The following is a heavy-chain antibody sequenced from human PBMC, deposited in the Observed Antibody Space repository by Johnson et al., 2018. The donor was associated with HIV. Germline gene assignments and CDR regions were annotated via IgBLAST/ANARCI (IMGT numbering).Heavy chain of an antibody. CDR3: ARRLWFRNLYDALDI. CDR1: GFTFSSYA. V-gene: IGHV3-30*14. Sequence: QVQLVESGGGVVQPGRSLRLSCPASGFTFSSYAVHWVRQAPGKGLEWVAVISYDGSNKYYADSVTGRFTISRDTAKNTLYLQMNHLRPEDTALYYCARRLWFRNLYDALDIWGQGTMVTVSS. CDR2: ISYDGSNK. J-gene: IGHJ3*02. D-gene: IGHD3-10*01.